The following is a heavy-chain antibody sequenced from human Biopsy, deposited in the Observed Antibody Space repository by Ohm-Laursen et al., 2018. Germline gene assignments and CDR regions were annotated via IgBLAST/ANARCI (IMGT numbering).Heavy chain of an antibody. Sequence: SETLSLTWTVSRDPISNYYWSWIRQPAGKGLEWIGRIYTSGSSNKNPSLMSRVTMSVDTSKKQFSLKVYSVTAADTAVYYCARDYGLELGGLEAFDIWGQGTMVTVSS. D-gene: IGHD1-7*01. V-gene: IGHV4-4*07. CDR3: ARDYGLELGGLEAFDI. CDR1: RDPISNYY. J-gene: IGHJ3*02. CDR2: IYTSGSS.